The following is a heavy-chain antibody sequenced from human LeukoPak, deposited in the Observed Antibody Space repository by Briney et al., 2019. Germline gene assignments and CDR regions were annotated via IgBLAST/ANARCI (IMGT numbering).Heavy chain of an antibody. CDR3: ARLYYSASGYPDY. Sequence: GESLKISCKGSGFSFTTYWIVWVRQMPGKGLEWRGIIYSDDSDTRYSPSFQGQVTISADKSISTAYLQWSSLKASDTAMYYCARLYYSASGYPDYWGQGALVTVSS. CDR2: IYSDDSDT. V-gene: IGHV5-51*01. CDR1: GFSFTTYW. D-gene: IGHD3-22*01. J-gene: IGHJ4*02.